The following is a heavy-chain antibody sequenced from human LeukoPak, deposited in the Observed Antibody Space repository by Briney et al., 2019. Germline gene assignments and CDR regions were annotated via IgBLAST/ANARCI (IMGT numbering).Heavy chain of an antibody. Sequence: GESLKISCKGSGYSFTNYWIGWVRQMSGKGLDWMGIIYPGDSDTRYSPSFQGQVTISADKSIITAYLQWSSLKASDTAMYYCARTGYSSGWYGGFDIWGQGTLVTVSS. V-gene: IGHV5-51*01. D-gene: IGHD6-19*01. J-gene: IGHJ3*02. CDR1: GYSFTNYW. CDR2: IYPGDSDT. CDR3: ARTGYSSGWYGGFDI.